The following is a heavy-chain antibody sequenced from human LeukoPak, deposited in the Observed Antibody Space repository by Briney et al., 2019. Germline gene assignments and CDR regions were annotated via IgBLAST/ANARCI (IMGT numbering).Heavy chain of an antibody. CDR1: GGSISGGSYY. V-gene: IGHV4-61*09. CDR3: ARGMAVGAAAYPDY. D-gene: IGHD6-13*01. J-gene: IGHJ4*02. Sequence: SETLSLTCTVSGGSISGGSYYWRWLRQPAGKGLEWIGHIYTSGSTNYNPSLKSRVTVSVDTSKNQFSLKLSSVTAADTAVYYCARGMAVGAAAYPDYWGQGTLVTVSS. CDR2: IYTSGST.